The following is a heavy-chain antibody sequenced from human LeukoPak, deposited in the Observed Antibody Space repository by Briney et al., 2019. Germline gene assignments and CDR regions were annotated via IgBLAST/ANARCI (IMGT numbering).Heavy chain of an antibody. CDR2: IYYSGST. D-gene: IGHD3-9*01. Sequence: SATLSLTCTVSGGSISSSSYCWGWIRQPPGKGLEWIGSIYYSGSTNSNPSIKSRVTISVDTSKSQCSRQLSSVTAAGAAVYYCARKYYDFLTVYPPYFDYWGQGTLVTVSS. CDR1: GGSISSSSYC. J-gene: IGHJ4*02. CDR3: ARKYYDFLTVYPPYFDY. V-gene: IGHV4-39*07.